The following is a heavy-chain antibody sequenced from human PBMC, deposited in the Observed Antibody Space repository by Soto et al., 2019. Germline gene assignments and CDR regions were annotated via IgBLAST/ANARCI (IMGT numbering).Heavy chain of an antibody. Sequence: EVQLVEFGGGLVKPGGSLRLSCAASGFTFSSYTMNWVRQAPGKGLEWVSSLTSSSRYIWYADSVKGRFTISRDNAQKSVNLQMDSMRAEDTAVYHCVRDGWLDYRGQGTLFTVSS. D-gene: IGHD6-19*01. V-gene: IGHV3-21*01. CDR1: GFTFSSYT. J-gene: IGHJ4*02. CDR3: VRDGWLDY. CDR2: LTSSSRYI.